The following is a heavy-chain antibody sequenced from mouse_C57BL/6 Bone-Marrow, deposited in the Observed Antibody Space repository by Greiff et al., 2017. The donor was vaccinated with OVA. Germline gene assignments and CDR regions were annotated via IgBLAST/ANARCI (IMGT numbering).Heavy chain of an antibody. D-gene: IGHD2-3*01. CDR2: INPGSGGT. V-gene: IGHV1-54*01. CDR3: ARIYDGYYYFDY. CDR1: GYAFTNYL. Sequence: VQLVESGAELVRPGTSVKVSCKASGYAFTNYLIEWVKQRPGQGLEWIGVINPGSGGTNYNEKFKGKATLTADKSSSTAYMQLSSLTSEDSAVYFCARIYDGYYYFDYWGQGTTLTVSS. J-gene: IGHJ2*01.